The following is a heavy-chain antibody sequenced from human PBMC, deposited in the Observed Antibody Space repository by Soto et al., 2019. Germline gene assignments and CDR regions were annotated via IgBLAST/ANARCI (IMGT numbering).Heavy chain of an antibody. CDR3: ARDNGYSYGYTLDH. J-gene: IGHJ4*02. D-gene: IGHD5-18*01. CDR1: GGSISSYY. V-gene: IGHV4-59*01. CDR2: IYYSGST. Sequence: SETLSLTCTVSGGSISSYYWSWIRQPPGKGLEWIGYIYYSGSTNYNPSLKSRVTISVDTSKNQFSLKLSSVTAADTAVYYCARDNGYSYGYTLDHWGQGTLVTV.